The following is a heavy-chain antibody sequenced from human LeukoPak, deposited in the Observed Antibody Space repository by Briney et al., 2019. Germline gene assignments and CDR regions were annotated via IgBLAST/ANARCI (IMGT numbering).Heavy chain of an antibody. CDR2: IYYSGGNT. V-gene: IGHV4-39*01. CDR3: ARGSGSYSSNLYY. CDR1: GGSISSGTYY. D-gene: IGHD3-10*01. Sequence: SETLSLTCTVSGGSISSGTYYWGWIRQPPGKGLEWIVSIYYSGGNTYYNPSLKSRVTMSVDTSKNQFSLKLTSVTAADTAVYYCARGSGSYSSNLYYWGQGTLVTVSS. J-gene: IGHJ4*02.